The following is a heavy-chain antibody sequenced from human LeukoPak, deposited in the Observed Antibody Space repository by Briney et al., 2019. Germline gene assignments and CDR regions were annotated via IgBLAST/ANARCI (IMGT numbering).Heavy chain of an antibody. D-gene: IGHD2-2*02. J-gene: IGHJ6*02. CDR3: ARDCRSTSCYISSYYYYGMDV. CDR2: IYYSGST. V-gene: IGHV4-31*03. CDR1: GGSISSGGYY. Sequence: PSQTLSLTCTVSGGSISSGGYYWSWIRQHPGKGLEWIGYIYYSGSTYYNPSLESRVTISVDTSKNQFSLKLSSVTAADTAVYYCARDCRSTSCYISSYYYYGMDVWGQGTTVTVSS.